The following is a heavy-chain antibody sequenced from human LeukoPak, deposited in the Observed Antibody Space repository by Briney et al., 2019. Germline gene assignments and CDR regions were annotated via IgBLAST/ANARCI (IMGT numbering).Heavy chain of an antibody. CDR1: GFTFSSYA. D-gene: IGHD3-22*01. V-gene: IGHV3-23*01. CDR2: ISGSGGST. Sequence: GGSLRLSCAASGFTFSSYAMSWVRQAPGKGLEWVSAISGSGGSTYYADSVKGRFTISRDNSKNTLYLQMNSLRAEDTAVYYCAKDLLVYCYDSSGPDYWGQGTLVTVSS. J-gene: IGHJ4*02. CDR3: AKDLLVYCYDSSGPDY.